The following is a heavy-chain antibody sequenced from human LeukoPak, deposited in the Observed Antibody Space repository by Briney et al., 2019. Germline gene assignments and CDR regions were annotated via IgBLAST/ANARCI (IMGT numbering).Heavy chain of an antibody. D-gene: IGHD1-26*01. CDR2: ISSSSSTI. CDR3: TTDSPLYSGNYYEVP. J-gene: IGHJ5*02. V-gene: IGHV3-48*01. CDR1: GFTFSSYS. Sequence: GGSLRLSCAASGFTFSSYSMNWVRQAPGRGLEWVSYISSSSSTIYYADSVKGRFTISRDNAKNSLYLQMNSLKTEDTAVYYCTTDSPLYSGNYYEVPWGQGTLVTVSS.